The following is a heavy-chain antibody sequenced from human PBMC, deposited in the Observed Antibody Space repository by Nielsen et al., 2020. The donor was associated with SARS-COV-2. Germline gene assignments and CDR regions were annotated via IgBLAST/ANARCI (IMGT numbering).Heavy chain of an antibody. CDR3: ARQGYYDFWSGYYNSFGV. D-gene: IGHD3-3*01. V-gene: IGHV6-1*01. J-gene: IGHJ6*04. Sequence: SCAISGDSVSSNSAAWNWIRQSPSRGLEWLGRTYYRSKWYNDYAVSVKSRITINPDTSKNQFSLQLNSVTPEDTAVYYCARQGYYDFWSGYYNSFGVWGKGTTVTVSS. CDR2: TYYRSKWYN. CDR1: GDSVSSNSAA.